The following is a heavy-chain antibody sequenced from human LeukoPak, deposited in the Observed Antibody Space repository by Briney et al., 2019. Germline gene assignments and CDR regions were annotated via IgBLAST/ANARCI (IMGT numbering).Heavy chain of an antibody. Sequence: GGSLRLSCAASGFTFVNHAMRWVRQAPGKGLEWVSSISGSGGYTSYGDSVKGRFTVSRDTAKNTLYLQMKDLRAEDTAVYYCARGLGSRLADYWGQGTLVTVSS. CDR1: GFTFVNHA. CDR2: ISGSGGYT. D-gene: IGHD3-22*01. J-gene: IGHJ4*02. V-gene: IGHV3-23*01. CDR3: ARGLGSRLADY.